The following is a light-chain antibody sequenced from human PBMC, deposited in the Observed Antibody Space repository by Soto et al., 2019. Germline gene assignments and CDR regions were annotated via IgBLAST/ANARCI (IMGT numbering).Light chain of an antibody. CDR2: GAS. CDR3: QQYGDSPMYT. J-gene: IGKJ2*01. Sequence: EIVLTQSPGTLSSSPGERATLSCRASQSVSTSHLAWYQQKPGQAPRLLIYGASSRATGIPDRFSGSESGTDFSLTISVLEPEDFAVYFCQQYGDSPMYTFGQGTKLEI. CDR1: QSVSTSH. V-gene: IGKV3-20*01.